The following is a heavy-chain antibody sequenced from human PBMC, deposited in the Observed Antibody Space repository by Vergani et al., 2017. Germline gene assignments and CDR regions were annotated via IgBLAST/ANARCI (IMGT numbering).Heavy chain of an antibody. V-gene: IGHV1-69*01. CDR3: ARGGVGITSSTSWFDP. CDR2: IIPIFGTA. J-gene: IGHJ5*02. D-gene: IGHD3-16*01. Sequence: QVQLVQSGAEVKKPGSSVKVSCKASGGTFSSYAISWVRQAPGQGLEWMGGIIPIFGTANYAQKFQGRVTITADESTSTAYMELSSLRSEATAVYYCARGGVGITSSTSWFDPWGQGTLVTVSS. CDR1: GGTFSSYA.